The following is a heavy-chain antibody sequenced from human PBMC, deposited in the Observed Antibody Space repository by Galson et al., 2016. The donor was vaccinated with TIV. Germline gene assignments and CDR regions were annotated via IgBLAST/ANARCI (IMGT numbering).Heavy chain of an antibody. CDR1: EFSLSSSGVG. J-gene: IGHJ4*02. CDR3: ARYFYGSGSSSHFDY. D-gene: IGHD3-10*01. CDR2: IYYNNEK. Sequence: PALVKPPQTLTLTCTFSEFSLSSSGVGVGWIRQPPGKALEWLALIYYNNEKRYSPSLNNRLTITGDTSKNQAVLTMTNMGAVDTGTYYCARYFYGSGSSSHFDYWGQGTLVTVSS. V-gene: IGHV2-5*01.